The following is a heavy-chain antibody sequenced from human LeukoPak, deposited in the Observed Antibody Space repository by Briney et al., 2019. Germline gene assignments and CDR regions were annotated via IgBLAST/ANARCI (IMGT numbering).Heavy chain of an antibody. V-gene: IGHV3-23*01. D-gene: IGHD3-22*01. CDR2: ISGSGGST. Sequence: GGSLRLSCAASGFTFSSYAMSWVRQAPGKGLEWVSAISGSGGSTYYADSVKGRFTISRDNSKNTLYLQMNSLRAEVTAVYYCAKVNPRYYDSTGLWFDPWGQGTLVTVSS. CDR3: AKVNPRYYDSTGLWFDP. J-gene: IGHJ5*02. CDR1: GFTFSSYA.